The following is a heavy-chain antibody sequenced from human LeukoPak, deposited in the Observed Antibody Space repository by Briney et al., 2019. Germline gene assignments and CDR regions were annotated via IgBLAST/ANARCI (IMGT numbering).Heavy chain of an antibody. CDR3: ARRPLRGYCSSTSCYKASHYYYYYGMDV. Sequence: PSETLSLTCAVYGGSYSGYYWSWIRQPPGKGLEWLGEINHSGSTNYNPALKSRVTISVDTSKNQFSLKLSSVTAADTAVYYCARRPLRGYCSSTSCYKASHYYYYYGMDVWGQGTTVTVSS. V-gene: IGHV4-34*01. D-gene: IGHD2-2*02. J-gene: IGHJ6*02. CDR1: GGSYSGYY. CDR2: INHSGST.